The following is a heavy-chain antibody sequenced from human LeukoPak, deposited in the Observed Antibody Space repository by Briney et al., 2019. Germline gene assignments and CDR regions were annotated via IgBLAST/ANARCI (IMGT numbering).Heavy chain of an antibody. CDR1: GGSISSYY. Sequence: PSETLSLTCTVSGGSISSYYWSWIRQPAGKGLEWIGRIYTSGSTNYNPSLKSRVTISVDTSKNQFSLKLSSVTAADTAVYFCARDSNIARFFIWGQGALVTVSS. CDR2: IYTSGST. V-gene: IGHV4-4*07. CDR3: ARDSNIARFFI. J-gene: IGHJ4*02. D-gene: IGHD4-11*01.